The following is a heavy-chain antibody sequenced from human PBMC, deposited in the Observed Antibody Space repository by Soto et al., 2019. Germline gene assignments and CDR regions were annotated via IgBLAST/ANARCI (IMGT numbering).Heavy chain of an antibody. J-gene: IGHJ4*02. CDR3: ARHVVISPDY. V-gene: IGHV4-30-4*01. Sequence: SSETLSLTCTVSGGSISNVNYCWSWIRQPPDKGLEWIGHIYDGGSTYNNPSLTSRVTISVDTSKNQFSLQLSSVSAADTAVYYCARHVVISPDYWGQGT. D-gene: IGHD2-21*01. CDR1: GGSISNVNYC. CDR2: IYDGGST.